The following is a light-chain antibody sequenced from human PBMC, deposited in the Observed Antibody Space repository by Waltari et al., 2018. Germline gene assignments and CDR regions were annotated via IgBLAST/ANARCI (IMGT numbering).Light chain of an antibody. Sequence: DIQMTQPPSTLSASVGDTVTMTCRASQGIENWLAWYQQKPGQAPKVIIYKSSTSESGVPSKFSGSGFGTEFTLTISSLQPDDFATYYCQQYHTDFLTFGGGTKVEIK. CDR1: QGIENW. J-gene: IGKJ4*01. CDR3: QQYHTDFLT. V-gene: IGKV1-5*03. CDR2: KSS.